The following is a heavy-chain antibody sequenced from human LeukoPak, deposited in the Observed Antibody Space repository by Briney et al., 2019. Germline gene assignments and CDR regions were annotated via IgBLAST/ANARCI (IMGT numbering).Heavy chain of an antibody. V-gene: IGHV3-23*01. Sequence: GGSLRLSCAASGFTFSSYAMSWVRQAPGKGLEWVSAISGSGGSTYYADSVKGRFTISRDNSKNTLYLQMNSLRAEDTAVYYCAKVCPHCAYYYGMDLWTQATTANVTS. D-gene: IGHD2-2*01. CDR3: AKVCPHCAYYYGMDL. CDR2: ISGSGGST. CDR1: GFTFSSYA. J-gene: IGHJ6*02.